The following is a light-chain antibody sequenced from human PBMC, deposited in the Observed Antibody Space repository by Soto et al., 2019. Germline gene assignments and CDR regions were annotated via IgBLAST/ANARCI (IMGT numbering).Light chain of an antibody. Sequence: QSALAQPASVSGSPEQSITISCTGTSSDVGTYNLVSWYQQHPGKAPKLIIYEVTERPSGISDRFSGSKFGNTASLTISGLMPEHEPDYYCCSYGGSSTFPYVFGTGTKVTV. J-gene: IGLJ1*01. CDR1: SSDVGTYNL. CDR3: CSYGGSSTFPYV. CDR2: EVT. V-gene: IGLV2-23*02.